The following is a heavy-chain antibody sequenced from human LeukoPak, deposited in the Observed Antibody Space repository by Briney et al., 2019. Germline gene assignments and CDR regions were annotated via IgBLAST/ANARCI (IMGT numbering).Heavy chain of an antibody. Sequence: SETLSLTCTVSGYSISSGYYWGWIRQPPGKGLEWIGSIYHSGSTYYNPSLKSRVTISVDTSKNQFSLKLSSVTAADTAVYYCARLLGYCTNGVCHPDYWGQGTLVTVSS. J-gene: IGHJ4*02. CDR2: IYHSGST. CDR3: ARLLGYCTNGVCHPDY. V-gene: IGHV4-38-2*02. D-gene: IGHD2-8*01. CDR1: GYSISSGYY.